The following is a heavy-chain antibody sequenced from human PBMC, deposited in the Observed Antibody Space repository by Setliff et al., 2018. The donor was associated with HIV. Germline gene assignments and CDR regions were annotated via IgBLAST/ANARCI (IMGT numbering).Heavy chain of an antibody. Sequence: PSETLSLTCTVSGDSLSSDYYYWTWIRQHPEKGLEWIGYIYYSGSTLYNPSLRSRLSMSVDTSKNQFSLELSSVTAADTAVYFCARDFLRSGYFDSRGQGKLVTAPQ. CDR1: GDSLSSDYYY. J-gene: IGHJ4*02. V-gene: IGHV4-31*03. CDR3: ARDFLRSGYFDS. CDR2: IYYSGST. D-gene: IGHD4-17*01.